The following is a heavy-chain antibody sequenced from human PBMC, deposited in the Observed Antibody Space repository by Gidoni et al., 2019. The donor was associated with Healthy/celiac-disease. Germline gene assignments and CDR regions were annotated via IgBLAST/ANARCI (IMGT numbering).Heavy chain of an antibody. V-gene: IGHV3-21*01. D-gene: IGHD2-15*01. J-gene: IGHJ4*02. CDR3: ASGYCSGGSCYGEGY. CDR2: ISSSSSYI. CDR1: GFTFSSYS. Sequence: EVQLVESGGGLVKPGGSLRLSWAASGFTFSSYSMNWVCQAPGKGLEWVSSISSSSSYIYYADSVKGRFTISRDNAKNSLYLQMNSLRAEDTAVYYCASGYCSGGSCYGEGYWGQGTLVTVSS.